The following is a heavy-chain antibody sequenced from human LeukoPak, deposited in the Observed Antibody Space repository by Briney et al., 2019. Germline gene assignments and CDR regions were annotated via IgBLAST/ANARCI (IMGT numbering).Heavy chain of an antibody. CDR3: VAVAGRPAGGGVYC. Sequence: GGSLRLSCVASGFIFKNNGMHWVRQAPGKGLEWVSALSGGGSATYYADSVKGRFTIFRDNSKNTLYLQMNSLRVEDTAVYYCVAVAGRPAGGGVYCWGQGTLVTVSS. V-gene: IGHV3-23*01. CDR2: LSGGGSAT. D-gene: IGHD6-19*01. CDR1: GFIFKNNG. J-gene: IGHJ4*02.